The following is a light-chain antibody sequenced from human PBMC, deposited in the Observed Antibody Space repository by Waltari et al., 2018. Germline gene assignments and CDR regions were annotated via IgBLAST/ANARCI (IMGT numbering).Light chain of an antibody. CDR2: ENT. V-gene: IGLV1-51*02. CDR3: GTWDSSLSGAV. Sequence: QSVLTQPPSVSAAPGQRVTISCSGGSSNIGNNYVSWYRQFPGTAPKLLIYENTALPLGIPGRFSGSKSGTSATLDITGLQAGDEADYYCGTWDSSLSGAVFGGGTHLTVL. CDR1: SSNIGNNY. J-gene: IGLJ7*01.